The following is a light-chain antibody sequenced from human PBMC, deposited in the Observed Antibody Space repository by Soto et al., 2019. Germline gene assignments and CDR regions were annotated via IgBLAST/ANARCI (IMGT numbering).Light chain of an antibody. J-gene: IGKJ1*01. CDR1: QSVSSY. Sequence: EIVLTQSPATLSLSPGERATLSCRASQSVSSYLAWYQQKPGQAPRLLIYDASNGATGIPARFSGSGSGADFTLTISSLEPEDCAVYYCQQRSNWPWTFGQGTKVEIK. CDR3: QQRSNWPWT. CDR2: DAS. V-gene: IGKV3-11*01.